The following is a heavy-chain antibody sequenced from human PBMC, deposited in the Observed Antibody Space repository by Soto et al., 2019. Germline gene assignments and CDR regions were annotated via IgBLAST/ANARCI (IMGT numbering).Heavy chain of an antibody. CDR1: GFTFINSA. CDR3: AAVQGGGATFHF. Sequence: GASVKVSCKASGFTFINSAIQWVRQARGQRHEWMGWIVVGSGHINYAQKFQERLSITRDMSTSTAYMELSSLTLEDTAVYYCAAVQGGGATFHFWGPGSLVTVSS. CDR2: IVVGSGHI. J-gene: IGHJ4*01. D-gene: IGHD1-26*01. V-gene: IGHV1-58*02.